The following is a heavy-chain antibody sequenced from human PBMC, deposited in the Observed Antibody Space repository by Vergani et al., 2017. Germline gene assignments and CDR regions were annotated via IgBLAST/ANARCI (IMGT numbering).Heavy chain of an antibody. D-gene: IGHD6-13*01. CDR2: ISAYNGNT. CDR1: GGTFSSYG. CDR3: ARYPDSSSWYYYYGMDV. J-gene: IGHJ6*02. V-gene: IGHV1-18*01. Sequence: QVQLVQSGAEVKKPGSSVKVSCKASGGTFSSYGISWVRQAPGQGLEWMGWISAYNGNTNYAKKLQGRVTMTTDTSTSTAYMELRSLRSDDTAVYYCARYPDSSSWYYYYGMDVWGQGTTVTVSS.